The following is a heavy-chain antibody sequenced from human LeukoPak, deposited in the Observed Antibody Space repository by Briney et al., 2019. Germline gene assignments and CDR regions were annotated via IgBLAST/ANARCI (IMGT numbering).Heavy chain of an antibody. CDR2: IRYDGSNK. CDR1: GFTFSSYG. D-gene: IGHD6-19*01. CDR3: AKDSRRYSSGWYFDY. J-gene: IGHJ4*02. Sequence: GGSLRLSCAASGFTFSSYGMHWVRQAPGKGLEWVAFIRYDGSNKYYADSVKGRFTISRDNSKNTPYLQMNSLRAENTAVYYCAKDSRRYSSGWYFDYWGQGTLVTVSS. V-gene: IGHV3-30*02.